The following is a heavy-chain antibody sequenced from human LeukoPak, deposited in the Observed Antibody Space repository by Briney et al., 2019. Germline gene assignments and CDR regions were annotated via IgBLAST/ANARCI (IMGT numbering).Heavy chain of an antibody. CDR2: INIGGTNT. CDR1: GFTFNDYY. CDR3: ATDGAGFDT. J-gene: IGHJ5*02. V-gene: IGHV3-11*01. Sequence: PGGSLRLSCAASGFTFNDYYMSWIRQAPGKGLEWLSYINIGGTNTHYADSVKGRFTISRDNAKKSLYLEMNNLRAEDTAFYYCATDGAGFDTWGQGVLVTVSS.